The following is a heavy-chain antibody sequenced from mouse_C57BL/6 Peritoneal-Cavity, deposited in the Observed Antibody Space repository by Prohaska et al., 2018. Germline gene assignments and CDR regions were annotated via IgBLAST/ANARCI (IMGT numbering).Heavy chain of an antibody. CDR2: IRSKSNNYAT. V-gene: IGHV10-1*01. J-gene: IGHJ4*01. Sequence: EVQLVESGGGLVQSKGSLKLSCAASGFSFHTYAMNCVCQAPGKGLEWVARIRSKSNNYATYYADSVKDRCTISRDESESMLYLQMNNLKSEDTAMYYCVRRGAMDYWGQGTSVTVSS. CDR3: VRRGAMDY. CDR1: GFSFHTYA.